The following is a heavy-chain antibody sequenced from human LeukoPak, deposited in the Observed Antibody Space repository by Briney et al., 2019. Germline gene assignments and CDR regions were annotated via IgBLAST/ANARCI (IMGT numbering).Heavy chain of an antibody. CDR3: ARDLGTDGGY. Sequence: GASVKVSCKAFGGTFSSYAISWVRQVPVQGLEWMGGIIPIFGTANYAQKFQVRVTITTDESTSTAYMELSSLRSEDTAVYYCARDLGTDGGYWGQGTLVTVSS. J-gene: IGHJ4*02. CDR1: GGTFSSYA. D-gene: IGHD1-14*01. CDR2: IIPIFGTA. V-gene: IGHV1-69*05.